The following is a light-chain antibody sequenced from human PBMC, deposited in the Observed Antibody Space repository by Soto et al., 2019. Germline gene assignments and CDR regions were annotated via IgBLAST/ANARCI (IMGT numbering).Light chain of an antibody. CDR1: SSDVGGYNY. CDR2: EGS. J-gene: IGLJ2*01. CDR3: RSYTRSSTYVL. Sequence: QSARTQPASVSGSPGQSITISCTGTSSDVGGYNYVSWYQQHPGKAPTLMIYEGSNPPSGVSNRFSGYKSGNTASLTISGLRAGDGAGYYCRSYTRSSTYVLVGGGTKLAVL. V-gene: IGLV2-14*01.